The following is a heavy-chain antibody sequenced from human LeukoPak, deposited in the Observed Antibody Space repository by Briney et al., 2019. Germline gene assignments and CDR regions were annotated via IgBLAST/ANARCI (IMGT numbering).Heavy chain of an antibody. CDR3: ATVSLYSSSWSIFDY. D-gene: IGHD6-13*01. Sequence: ASEKVSCKVSGYTLTELSMHWVRQAPGKGLEWMGGFYPEDGETIYAQKFQGRVTMTEDTSTDTAYMELSSLRSEDTAVYYCATVSLYSSSWSIFDYWGQGTLVTVPS. V-gene: IGHV1-24*01. CDR2: FYPEDGET. CDR1: GYTLTELS. J-gene: IGHJ4*02.